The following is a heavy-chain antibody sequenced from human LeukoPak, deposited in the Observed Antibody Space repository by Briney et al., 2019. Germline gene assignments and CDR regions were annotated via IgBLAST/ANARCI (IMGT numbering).Heavy chain of an antibody. CDR2: ISAYNGNT. J-gene: IGHJ4*02. CDR3: ARGLGYDFWSGYSPGHYFDY. Sequence: ASVKVSCKASGYTFTSYGISWVRQAPGQGLEWMGWISAYNGNTNYAQKLQGRVTMTTDTSTSTAYMELRSLRSDDTAVYYCARGLGYDFWSGYSPGHYFDYWGQGTLVTVSS. D-gene: IGHD3-3*01. V-gene: IGHV1-18*01. CDR1: GYTFTSYG.